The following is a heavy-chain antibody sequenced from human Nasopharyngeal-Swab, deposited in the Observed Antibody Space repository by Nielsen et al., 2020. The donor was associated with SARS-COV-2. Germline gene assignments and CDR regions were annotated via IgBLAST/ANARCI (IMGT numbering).Heavy chain of an antibody. CDR1: GYTFTSYG. D-gene: IGHD3-9*01. Sequence: ASVKVSCKASGYTFTSYGISWVQQAPGQGLEWMGWISAYNGNTNYAQKLQGRVTMTTDTSTSTAYMELRSLRSDDTAVYYCARDRWNDILTGYYGSYGMDVWGQGTTVTVSS. CDR2: ISAYNGNT. CDR3: ARDRWNDILTGYYGSYGMDV. V-gene: IGHV1-18*01. J-gene: IGHJ6*02.